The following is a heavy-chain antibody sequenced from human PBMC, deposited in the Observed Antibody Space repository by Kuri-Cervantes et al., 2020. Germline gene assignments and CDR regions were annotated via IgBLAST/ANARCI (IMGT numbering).Heavy chain of an antibody. CDR3: ATAHEHGYSYGYSDF. V-gene: IGHV1-8*03. Sequence: ASVKVSCKASGYTFTTYDINWVRQATGQGLEWMGWMNPNTGNTGYAQKFQGRVTITRDRSMSTAYMELSSLRSEDTAMYYCATAHEHGYSYGYSDFWGQGTLVTVSS. CDR2: MNPNTGNT. D-gene: IGHD5-18*01. CDR1: GYTFTTYD. J-gene: IGHJ4*02.